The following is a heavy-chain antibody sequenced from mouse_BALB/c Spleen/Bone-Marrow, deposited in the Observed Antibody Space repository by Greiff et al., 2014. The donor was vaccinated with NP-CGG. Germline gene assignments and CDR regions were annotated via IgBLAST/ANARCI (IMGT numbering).Heavy chain of an antibody. V-gene: IGHV1-14*01. CDR3: ARSYGSPFDY. Sequence: EVKVVESGPELVKPGASVKMSCKASGYTFTSYIMHWVKQKPGQGLEWIGYINPYNDDTKYNEKFKGKATLTSDKSSSTAYMELSSLTSEDSAVYYCARSYGSPFDYWGQGTTLTVSS. J-gene: IGHJ2*01. CDR2: INPYNDDT. D-gene: IGHD1-1*01. CDR1: GYTFTSYI.